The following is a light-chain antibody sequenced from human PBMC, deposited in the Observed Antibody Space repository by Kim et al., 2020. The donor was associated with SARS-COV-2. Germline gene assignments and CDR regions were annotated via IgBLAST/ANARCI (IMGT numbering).Light chain of an antibody. CDR3: QAWDSSTLYV. V-gene: IGLV3-1*01. CDR1: KLGYRY. CDR2: QDT. J-gene: IGLJ1*01. Sequence: SPGQTAYIPCSGDKLGYRYTSWYQQKPGQSPLLVIYQDTKRPSGIPERFSGSTSGNTATLTITGAQAMDEADYYCQAWDSSTLYVFGAGTKVTVL.